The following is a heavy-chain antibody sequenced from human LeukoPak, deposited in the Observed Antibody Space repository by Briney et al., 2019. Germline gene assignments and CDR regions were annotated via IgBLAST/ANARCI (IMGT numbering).Heavy chain of an antibody. Sequence: ASVKVSCKASGYTFTVYYMHWVRQAPGQGLEWMGWSNPSSGGTNYAQKFQGWVTMTRDTSISTAYMELSRLSSDDTAVYYCARGGPYYDILHPDTDFDYWGQGTLATVSS. CDR1: GYTFTVYY. CDR2: SNPSSGGT. D-gene: IGHD3-9*01. CDR3: ARGGPYYDILHPDTDFDY. J-gene: IGHJ4*02. V-gene: IGHV1-2*04.